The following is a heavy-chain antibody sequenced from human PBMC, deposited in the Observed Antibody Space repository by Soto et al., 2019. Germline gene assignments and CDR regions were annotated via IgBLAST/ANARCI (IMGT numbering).Heavy chain of an antibody. CDR1: GFTFSSYA. CDR3: ARDGFGESYFDY. CDR2: ISYDGSNK. J-gene: IGHJ4*02. D-gene: IGHD3-10*01. V-gene: IGHV3-30-3*01. Sequence: GGSLRLSCAASGFTFSSYAMHWVRQAPGKGLEWVAVISYDGSNKYYADSVKGRFTISRDNSKNTLYLQMNSLRAEDTAVYYCARDGFGESYFDYWGQGTLVTVSS.